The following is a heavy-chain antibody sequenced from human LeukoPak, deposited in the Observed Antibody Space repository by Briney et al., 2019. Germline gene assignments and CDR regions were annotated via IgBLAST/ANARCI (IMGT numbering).Heavy chain of an antibody. CDR2: INAGNGNT. V-gene: IGHV1-3*01. CDR1: GYTFTSYA. D-gene: IGHD6-19*01. CDR3: ARSGLYSSSWRTSDF. Sequence: ASVKVSCKASGYTFTSYAMHWVRQAPGQRLEWMGWINAGNGNTKYSQKFQGRVTITRDTSASTGYMELTSLTSEDTAVYYCARSGLYSSSWRTSDFWGQGTLVTVSS. J-gene: IGHJ4*02.